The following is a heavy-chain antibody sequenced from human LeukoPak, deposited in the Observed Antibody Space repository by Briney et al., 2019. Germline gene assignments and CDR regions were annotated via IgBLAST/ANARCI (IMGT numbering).Heavy chain of an antibody. V-gene: IGHV3-23*01. CDR1: GFTFSTYA. D-gene: IGHD6-25*01. Sequence: PGGSLRLSCAASGFTFSTYAMSWVRQAPGKGLEWVSVISGGGGRTYYADSVKGRFTISRDNSKNTLYLQMNSLRAEDTAVYYCARGDPIAAYYFDYWGQGTPVTVSS. CDR3: ARGDPIAAYYFDY. J-gene: IGHJ4*02. CDR2: ISGGGGRT.